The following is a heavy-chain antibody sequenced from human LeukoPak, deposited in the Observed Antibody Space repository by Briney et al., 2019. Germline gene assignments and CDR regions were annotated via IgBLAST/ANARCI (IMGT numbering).Heavy chain of an antibody. D-gene: IGHD3-16*02. CDR1: GGSISIGSYY. CDR2: MYYSGRT. CDR3: ARDRGIMVTFGGVIAKGAHY. V-gene: IGHV4-39*02. Sequence: SETLSLTCSVSGGSISIGSYYWGWIRQTPGKGLKWIGSMYYSGRTYYNPSLNSRVTISVDTSKNQFSLKLTSVTAADTAVYYCARDRGIMVTFGGVIAKGAHYWGQGTLVTVSS. J-gene: IGHJ4*02.